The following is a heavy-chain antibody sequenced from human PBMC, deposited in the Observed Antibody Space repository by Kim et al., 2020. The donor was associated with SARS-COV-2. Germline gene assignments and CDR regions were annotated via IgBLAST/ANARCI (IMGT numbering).Heavy chain of an antibody. D-gene: IGHD2-2*01. Sequence: PSLKSRVTISVDTSKNQFSLKLSSVTAADTAVYYCARECTSCYGNHAFDIWGQGTMVTVSS. CDR3: ARECTSCYGNHAFDI. V-gene: IGHV4-39*01. J-gene: IGHJ3*02.